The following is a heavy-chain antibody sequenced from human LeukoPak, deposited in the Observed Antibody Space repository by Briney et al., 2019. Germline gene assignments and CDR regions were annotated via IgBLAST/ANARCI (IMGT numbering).Heavy chain of an antibody. J-gene: IGHJ4*02. D-gene: IGHD3-10*01. CDR1: GFTFSSYA. CDR2: INGSGGST. V-gene: IGHV3-23*01. CDR3: AKALSYGSGPYYFDY. Sequence: GGSLRLSCAASGFTFSSYAMSWVRQAPGKGLEWVSAINGSGGSTYYADSVKGRFTISRDNSKNTLYLQMNSLRAEDTAVYYCAKALSYGSGPYYFDYWGQGTLVTVSS.